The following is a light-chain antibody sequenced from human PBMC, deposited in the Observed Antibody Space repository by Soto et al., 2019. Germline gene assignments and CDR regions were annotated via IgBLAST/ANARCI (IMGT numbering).Light chain of an antibody. J-gene: IGKJ5*01. CDR3: QQYNNWPQT. V-gene: IGKV3-15*01. CDR2: GAS. CDR1: QSITRN. Sequence: EIVMTQSPATLSVSPGERATLSCRASQSITRNLAWYQQSPGQAPRLLIYGASTRATGIPARFSGSGSGTEFTLTINSLQSEDFAVYYCQQYNNWPQTFGQGTRLEIK.